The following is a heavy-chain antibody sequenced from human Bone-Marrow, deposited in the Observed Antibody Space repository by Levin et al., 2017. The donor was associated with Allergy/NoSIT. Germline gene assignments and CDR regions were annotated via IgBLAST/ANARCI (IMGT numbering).Heavy chain of an antibody. Sequence: GESLKISCAASGFIFSSYWMSWVRQAPGKGLEWVANINQDGSEKYYADSVKGRFTIARDNAKDSLYLQMNNLRAEDTAHYYCARDYHVYCSVNTCYSEYWGQGTLVSASS. CDR1: GFIFSSYW. D-gene: IGHD2-15*01. CDR2: INQDGSEK. CDR3: ARDYHVYCSVNTCYSEY. J-gene: IGHJ4*02. V-gene: IGHV3-7*03.